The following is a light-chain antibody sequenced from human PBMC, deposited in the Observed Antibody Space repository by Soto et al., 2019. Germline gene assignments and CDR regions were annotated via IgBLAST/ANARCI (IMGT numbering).Light chain of an antibody. J-gene: IGLJ1*01. CDR3: SSYTSSWV. Sequence: QSVLTHPASVSGSPGQSITISCTGTSSDGGGYNYVSWYQQHPGKAPKLMIYDVSNRPSGVSNRFSGSKSGNTASLTISGLQAEDEADYYCSSYTSSWVFGTGTKVTVL. CDR2: DVS. V-gene: IGLV2-14*01. CDR1: SSDGGGYNY.